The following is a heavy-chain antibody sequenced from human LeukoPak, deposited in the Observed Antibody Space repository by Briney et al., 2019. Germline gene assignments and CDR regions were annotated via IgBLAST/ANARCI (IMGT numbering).Heavy chain of an antibody. CDR2: ISGTGGAT. D-gene: IGHD2-21*01. CDR1: GFSFWNYA. Sequence: GGSLRLSCVASGFSFWNYAMSWVRQAPGRGLQWVSQISGTGGATWYAGFARDRFTISRDNSKKTLYLQMSGLRVEDTAMYYCVKDPRDTYGTNWFVSWGQGTLLIVSS. V-gene: IGHV3-23*01. CDR3: VKDPRDTYGTNWFVS. J-gene: IGHJ5*01.